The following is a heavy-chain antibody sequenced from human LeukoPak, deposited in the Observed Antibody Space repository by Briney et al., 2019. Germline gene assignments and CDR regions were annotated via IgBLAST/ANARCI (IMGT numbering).Heavy chain of an antibody. CDR2: IIPIFGTA. J-gene: IGHJ5*02. CDR3: ARGTSVRGVIRWFDP. Sequence: SVKVSCKASGGTFSSSATSWVRQAPGQGLEWMGGIIPIFGTANYAQKFQGRVTITTDESTSTAYMELSSLRSEDTAVYYCARGTSVRGVIRWFDPWGQGTLVTVSS. V-gene: IGHV1-69*05. D-gene: IGHD3-10*02. CDR1: GGTFSSSA.